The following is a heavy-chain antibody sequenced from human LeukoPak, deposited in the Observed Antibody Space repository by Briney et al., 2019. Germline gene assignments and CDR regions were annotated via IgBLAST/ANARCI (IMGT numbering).Heavy chain of an antibody. J-gene: IGHJ3*02. V-gene: IGHV1-69*13. CDR3: ARGGGYVPLNDAFDI. D-gene: IGHD5-12*01. Sequence: SVKVSCKASGGTFSSYAISWVRQAPGQGLEWMGGTIPIFGTANYAQKFQGRVTITADESTSTAYMELSSLRSEDTAVYYCARGGGYVPLNDAFDIWGQGTMVTVSS. CDR1: GGTFSSYA. CDR2: TIPIFGTA.